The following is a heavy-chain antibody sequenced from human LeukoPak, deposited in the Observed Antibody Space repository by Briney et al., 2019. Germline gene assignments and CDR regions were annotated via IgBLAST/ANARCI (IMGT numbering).Heavy chain of an antibody. J-gene: IGHJ5*02. Sequence: ASETLSLTCTVSGGSISSYYWSWIRQPPGKGLEWSGYIYYSGSTNYNPSLTSRVTISVDTSKNQFSLKLSSVTAAATAVYYCARHAGDWFDPWGQGTLVTVSS. CDR3: ARHAGDWFDP. V-gene: IGHV4-59*08. CDR1: GGSISSYY. CDR2: IYYSGST.